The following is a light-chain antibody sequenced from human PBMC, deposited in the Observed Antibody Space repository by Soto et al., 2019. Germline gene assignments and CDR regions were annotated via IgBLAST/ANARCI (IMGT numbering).Light chain of an antibody. CDR3: QQRGNRPPWT. V-gene: IGKV3-15*01. CDR1: QSVSSN. J-gene: IGKJ1*01. Sequence: EIVMTQSPATLSVSLGERAPLSCRASQSVSSNLAWYQLKPGQAPRLLIYGASTRATGIPARFSGSGSGTEFTLTISSLEPEDVAVYYCQQRGNRPPWTFGQGTKVDIK. CDR2: GAS.